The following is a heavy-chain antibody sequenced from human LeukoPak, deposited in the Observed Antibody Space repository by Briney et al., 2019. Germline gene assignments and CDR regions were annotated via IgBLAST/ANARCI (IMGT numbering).Heavy chain of an antibody. CDR2: ISNRGTTI. V-gene: IGHV3-11*01. CDR1: GFTFSDFY. Sequence: GGSLRLSCAASGFTFSDFYMAWIRQAPGKGLEWVSYISNRGTTIHYADSVRGRFTISRDNAKKSLYLQMNGLRAEDTAVYYCARSADRSGYFREITLYYFDYWGQGTLVTVSS. CDR3: ARSADRSGYFREITLYYFDY. J-gene: IGHJ4*02. D-gene: IGHD3-22*01.